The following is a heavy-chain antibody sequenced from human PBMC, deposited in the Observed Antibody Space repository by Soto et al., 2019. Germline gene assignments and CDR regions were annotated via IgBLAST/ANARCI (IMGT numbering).Heavy chain of an antibody. J-gene: IGHJ6*02. CDR2: IYHSGST. V-gene: IGHV4-30-2*01. D-gene: IGHD4-17*01. Sequence: PSETLSLTCAVSGGSISSGGYSWSWIRQPPGKGLEWIGYIYHSGSTYYNPSLKSRVTISVDRSKNQFSLKLSSVTAADTAVYYCARVSGDYGGYYYGMDVWGQGTTVTVSS. CDR1: GGSISSGGYS. CDR3: ARVSGDYGGYYYGMDV.